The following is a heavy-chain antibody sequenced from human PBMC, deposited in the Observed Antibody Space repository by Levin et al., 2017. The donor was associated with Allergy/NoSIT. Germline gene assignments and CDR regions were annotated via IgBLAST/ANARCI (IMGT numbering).Heavy chain of an antibody. Sequence: ASVKVSCKASGFTFTSSAMQWVRQARGQRLEWIGWIVVGSGNTNYAQKFQERVTITRDMSTSTAYMELSSLRSEDTAVYYCASVQQLPHGFDPWGQGTLVTVSS. CDR1: GFTFTSSA. V-gene: IGHV1-58*02. D-gene: IGHD6-13*01. CDR2: IVVGSGNT. CDR3: ASVQQLPHGFDP. J-gene: IGHJ5*02.